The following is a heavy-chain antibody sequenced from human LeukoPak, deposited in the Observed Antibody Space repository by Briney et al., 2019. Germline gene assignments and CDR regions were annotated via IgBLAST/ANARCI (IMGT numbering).Heavy chain of an antibody. D-gene: IGHD3-10*01. J-gene: IGHJ5*02. CDR3: ARRVLWFGELLFYNWFDP. CDR1: GGSISSYY. V-gene: IGHV4-59*12. Sequence: SETLSLTCTVAGGSISSYYWSWIRQPPGKGLEWIGYIYYSGSTNYNPSLKSRVTISVDTSKNQFSLKLSSVTAADTAVYYCARRVLWFGELLFYNWFDPWGQGTLVTVSS. CDR2: IYYSGST.